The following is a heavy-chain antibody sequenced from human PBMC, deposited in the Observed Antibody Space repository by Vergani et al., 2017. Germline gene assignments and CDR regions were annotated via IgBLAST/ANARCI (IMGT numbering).Heavy chain of an antibody. CDR3: ARTTPSTVVTLWGYYYYAMDV. CDR2: VSHSGST. CDR1: GYSITSGFY. D-gene: IGHD4-23*01. Sequence: QVQLQESGPGLVKPSETLSLTCSVSGYSITSGFYWAWIRQPPGKGLEWIVSVSHSGSTFYNSSLRSRVTISVDTSKNQFSLRLSSVTAADTAVYYCARTTPSTVVTLWGYYYYAMDVWGQGTTVTVSS. V-gene: IGHV4-38-2*01. J-gene: IGHJ6*02.